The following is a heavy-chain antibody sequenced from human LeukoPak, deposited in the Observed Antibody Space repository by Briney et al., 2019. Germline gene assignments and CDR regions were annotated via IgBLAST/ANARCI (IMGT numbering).Heavy chain of an antibody. V-gene: IGHV1-2*02. CDR3: ARDPGTTVVTYHAYYFDY. Sequence: ASVKVSCKASGYTFTGYYMHWVRQAPGQGLEWMGWINPNSGGTNYAQKFQGRVTMTRDTSISTAYMELSRLRSDDTAVYYCARDPGTTVVTYHAYYFDYWGQGTLVTVSS. J-gene: IGHJ4*02. CDR1: GYTFTGYY. CDR2: INPNSGGT. D-gene: IGHD4-23*01.